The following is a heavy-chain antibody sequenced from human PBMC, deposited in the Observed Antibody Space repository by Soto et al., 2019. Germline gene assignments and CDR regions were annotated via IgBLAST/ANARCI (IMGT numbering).Heavy chain of an antibody. CDR2: ISYDGSNK. J-gene: IGHJ4*02. Sequence: GGSLRLSCAASGFTFSSYAMHWVRQAPGKGLEWMAVISYDGSNKYYADSLKGRFTISRDNSKNTLYLQMSRLRSEDTAVYYCARVSGSYTFDYWGQGTLVTVSS. D-gene: IGHD1-26*01. CDR1: GFTFSSYA. CDR3: ARVSGSYTFDY. V-gene: IGHV3-30-3*01.